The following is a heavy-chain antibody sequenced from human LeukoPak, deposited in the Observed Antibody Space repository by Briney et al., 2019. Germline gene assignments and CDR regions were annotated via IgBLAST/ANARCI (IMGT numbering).Heavy chain of an antibody. CDR3: ARVGYGDPDWFDP. CDR1: GGSISSSSYY. V-gene: IGHV4-61*01. D-gene: IGHD4-17*01. CDR2: IYYSGST. Sequence: KTSETLSLTCTVSGGSISSSSYYWSWIRQPPGKGLEWIGYIYYSGSTNYNPSLKSRVTISVDTSKNQFSLKLSSVTAADTAVYYCARVGYGDPDWFDPWGQGTLVTVSS. J-gene: IGHJ5*02.